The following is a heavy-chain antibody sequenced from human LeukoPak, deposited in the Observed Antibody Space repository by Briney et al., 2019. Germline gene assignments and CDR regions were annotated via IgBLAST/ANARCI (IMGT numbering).Heavy chain of an antibody. CDR1: GFTFSSYE. CDR2: ISSSGSTI. V-gene: IGHV3-48*03. Sequence: SGGSLRLSCAASGFTFSSYEMNWVRQAPGKGLEWVSYISSSGSTIYYADSVKGRFTISRDNAKNSLYLQMNSLRAEDTAVYYCARVPALLWFGELFFDYWGQGTLVTVSS. CDR3: ARVPALLWFGELFFDY. D-gene: IGHD3-10*01. J-gene: IGHJ4*02.